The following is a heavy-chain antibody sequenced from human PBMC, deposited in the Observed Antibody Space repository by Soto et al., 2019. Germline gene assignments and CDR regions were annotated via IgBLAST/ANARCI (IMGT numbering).Heavy chain of an antibody. J-gene: IGHJ4*02. V-gene: IGHV3-23*01. CDR2: ISGSGGTT. CDR3: ARNCGGDCYTNGDY. Sequence: EVQLLESGGGLVQPGGSLRLSCAASGFTFSSYAMSWVRQAPGRGLEWVSAISGSGGTTYYGDSVRGRFTVSRDNSRDTLYLKMHSLRADDTALYYCARNCGGDCYTNGDYWGQGTLVTVSS. CDR1: GFTFSSYA. D-gene: IGHD2-21*02.